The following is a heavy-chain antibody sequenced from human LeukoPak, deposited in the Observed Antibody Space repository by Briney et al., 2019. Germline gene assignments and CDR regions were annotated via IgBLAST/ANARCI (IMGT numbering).Heavy chain of an antibody. CDR3: ARDLWRRDCSSTSCYGDY. J-gene: IGHJ4*02. D-gene: IGHD2-2*01. V-gene: IGHV1-2*02. Sequence: ASVKVSCKASGYTFTGYYMRWVRQAPGQGLEWMGWINPNSGGTNYAQKFQGRVTMTRDTSISTAYMELSRLRSDDTAVYYCARDLWRRDCSSTSCYGDYWGQGTLVTVSS. CDR1: GYTFTGYY. CDR2: INPNSGGT.